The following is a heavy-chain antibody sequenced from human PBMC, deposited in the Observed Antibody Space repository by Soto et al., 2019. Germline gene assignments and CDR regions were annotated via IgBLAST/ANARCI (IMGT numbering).Heavy chain of an antibody. J-gene: IGHJ6*02. CDR1: GGTFSSYA. CDR2: IIPIFGTA. Sequence: QVQLVQSGAEVKKPGSSVKVSCKASGGTFSSYAISWVRQAPGQGLEWMGGIIPIFGTANYAQKFQGRVTITADESTSTAYMELSSLKSDDTAVYYCARKRDSGSYYYYYYGMDVWGQGTTVTVSS. D-gene: IGHD1-26*01. V-gene: IGHV1-69*12. CDR3: ARKRDSGSYYYYYYGMDV.